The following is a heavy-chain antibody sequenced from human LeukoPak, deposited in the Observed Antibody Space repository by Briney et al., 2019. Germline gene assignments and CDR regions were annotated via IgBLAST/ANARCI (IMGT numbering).Heavy chain of an antibody. CDR2: IKQDGNEK. D-gene: IGHD1-14*01. J-gene: IGHJ4*02. CDR1: GFTFDAYW. V-gene: IGHV3-7*01. Sequence: PGGSLRLFCAASGFTFDAYWMSWVRQAPGKGLEWVANIKQDGNEKYYVESVKGRFTIYRDNAKNSLYLQMNSLRADDTAVYYCARDPLTQNDYWGQGTLVAVPS. CDR3: ARDPLTQNDY.